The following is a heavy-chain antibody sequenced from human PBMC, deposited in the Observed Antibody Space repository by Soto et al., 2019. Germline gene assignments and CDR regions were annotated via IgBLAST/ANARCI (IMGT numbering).Heavy chain of an antibody. CDR2: IYYSGTT. CDR1: GGSISSRSYY. Sequence: SEPLSLTCTVSGGSISSRSYYWGWIRQSPGKGPEWIGNIYYSGTTYYNPSLKSRVTISLDTSKNQFSLKLNSVTAADTAVYYCARPQGSRSTDAFDIWGQGTMVTVSS. J-gene: IGHJ3*02. CDR3: ARPQGSRSTDAFDI. V-gene: IGHV4-39*01.